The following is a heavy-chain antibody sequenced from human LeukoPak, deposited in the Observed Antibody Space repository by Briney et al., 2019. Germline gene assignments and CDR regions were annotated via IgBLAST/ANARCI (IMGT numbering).Heavy chain of an antibody. J-gene: IGHJ4*02. CDR2: IDYSGRT. V-gene: IGHV4-59*01. D-gene: IGHD6-19*01. Sequence: SETLSLTCTVSGGSISSYYWSWIRQPPGKGLEWIGNIDYSGRTIYNPALKSRITVSVDTSKNQFSLNLTSVTAADTAVYYCAREGKLTGYFGGLGFNYWGQGILVTVSS. CDR3: AREGKLTGYFGGLGFNY. CDR1: GGSISSYY.